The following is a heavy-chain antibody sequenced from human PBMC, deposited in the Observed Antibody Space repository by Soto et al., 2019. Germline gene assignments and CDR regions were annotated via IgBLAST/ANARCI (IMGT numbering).Heavy chain of an antibody. Sequence: QVQVVESGGGVVQPGRSLRLSCAASGFTFRNYGMHWVRQAPGKGLEWVAVIWSDGSKEYYADSVKGRFAISRDNSKSTLYLQMNSLRADDTALYYCAREAGWEVWGLGTTVTVSS. CDR1: GFTFRNYG. CDR3: AREAGWEV. D-gene: IGHD2-15*01. J-gene: IGHJ6*02. CDR2: IWSDGSKE. V-gene: IGHV3-33*01.